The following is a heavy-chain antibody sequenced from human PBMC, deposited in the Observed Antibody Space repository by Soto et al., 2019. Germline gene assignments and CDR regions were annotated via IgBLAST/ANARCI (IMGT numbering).Heavy chain of an antibody. CDR1: GFSFSTYG. V-gene: IGHV3-33*01. CDR2: IWYDGNNK. Sequence: QVQLVESGGGVIQPGRSLRLSCAASGFSFSTYGMHWVRQAPGKGLEWVALIWYDGNNKYYVDSAKGRFTISRDNSKNTLFLEMSSLRAEDTAVYYCAREGQGGNGMDVWGQGTTVTVSS. D-gene: IGHD3-16*01. CDR3: AREGQGGNGMDV. J-gene: IGHJ6*02.